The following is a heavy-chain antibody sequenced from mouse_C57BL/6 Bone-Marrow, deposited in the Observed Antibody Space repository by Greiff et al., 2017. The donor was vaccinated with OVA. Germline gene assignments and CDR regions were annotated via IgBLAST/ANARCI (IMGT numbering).Heavy chain of an antibody. CDR3: ARSGDELGLLYYYAMDY. V-gene: IGHV1-82*01. CDR2: IYPGDGDT. D-gene: IGHD4-1*01. CDR1: GYAFSSSW. J-gene: IGHJ4*01. Sequence: VMLVESGPELVKPGASVKISCKASGYAFSSSWMNWVKQRPGKGLEWIGRIYPGDGDTNYNGKFKGKATLTADKSSSTAYMQLSSLTSEDSAVYFCARSGDELGLLYYYAMDYWGQGTSVTVSS.